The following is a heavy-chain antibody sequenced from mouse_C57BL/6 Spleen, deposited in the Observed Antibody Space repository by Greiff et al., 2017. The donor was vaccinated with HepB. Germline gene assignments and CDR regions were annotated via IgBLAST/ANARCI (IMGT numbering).Heavy chain of an antibody. CDR2: ISDGGSYT. V-gene: IGHV5-4*03. CDR1: GFTFSSYA. CDR3: ARAYGSSYVNWYFDV. D-gene: IGHD1-1*01. J-gene: IGHJ1*03. Sequence: DVMLVESGGGLVKPGGSLKLSCAASGFTFSSYAMSWVRQTPEKRLEWVATISDGGSYTYYPDNVKGRFTISRDNAKNNLYLQMSHLKSEDTAMYYCARAYGSSYVNWYFDVWGTGTTVTVSS.